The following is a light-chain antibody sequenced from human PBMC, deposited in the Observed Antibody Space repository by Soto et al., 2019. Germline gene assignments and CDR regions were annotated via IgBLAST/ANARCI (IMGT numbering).Light chain of an antibody. CDR1: HSIHTN. CDR2: GAS. J-gene: IGKJ1*01. V-gene: IGKV3-15*01. CDR3: QQYNNWSRT. Sequence: EVVMTQSPATLSVSPGERATLSCRATHSIHTNLAWYQQKPGQTPRLLMYGASTRPTCIPGRFSCSGSGTEFTLTISSLQSEDFAVYYCQQYNNWSRTFGQGTKVEI.